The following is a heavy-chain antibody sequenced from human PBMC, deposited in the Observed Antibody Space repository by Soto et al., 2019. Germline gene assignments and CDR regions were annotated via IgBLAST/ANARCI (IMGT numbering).Heavy chain of an antibody. CDR2: IYYSGST. D-gene: IGHD6-13*01. V-gene: IGHV4-59*08. CDR3: ARAKAPLYSSSWYWFDP. CDR1: GGSISSYY. J-gene: IGHJ5*02. Sequence: QVQLQESGPGLVKPSETLSLTRTFSGGSISSYYWSWIRQPPGKGLEWIGYIYYSGSTNYNPSLKSRVTISVDTSKNQFSLKLSSVTAADTAVYYCARAKAPLYSSSWYWFDPWGQGTLVTVSS.